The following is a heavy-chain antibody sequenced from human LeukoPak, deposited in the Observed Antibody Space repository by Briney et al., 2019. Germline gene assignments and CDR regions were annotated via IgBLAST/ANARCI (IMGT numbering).Heavy chain of an antibody. CDR1: GFTLSSYG. CDR2: ISYDGSNK. V-gene: IGHV3-30*03. Sequence: GRSLRLSCAASGFTLSSYGMHWVRQAPGKGLEWVAVISYDGSNKYYADSVKGRFTISRDNSKNTLYLQMNSLRAEDTAVYYCARGLVSGSQRGYFDYWGQGTLVTVSS. CDR3: ARGLVSGSQRGYFDY. J-gene: IGHJ4*02. D-gene: IGHD1-26*01.